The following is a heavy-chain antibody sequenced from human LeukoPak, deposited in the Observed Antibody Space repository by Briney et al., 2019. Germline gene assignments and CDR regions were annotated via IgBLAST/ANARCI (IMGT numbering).Heavy chain of an antibody. D-gene: IGHD3-10*01. J-gene: IGHJ6*02. CDR3: ARAGLLWFGESRMDV. Sequence: GGSLRLSCAASGNYWMHWVRQAPGKGLVWVSHINSDGSWTGYADSVKGRFTISKDNAKNMVYLHMNSLRVDDTAVYYCARAGLLWFGESRMDVWGQGTTVTVSS. CDR2: INSDGSWT. CDR1: GNYW. V-gene: IGHV3-74*01.